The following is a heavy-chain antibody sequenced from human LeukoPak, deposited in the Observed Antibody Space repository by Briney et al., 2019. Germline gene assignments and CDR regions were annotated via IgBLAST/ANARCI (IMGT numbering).Heavy chain of an antibody. Sequence: SVKVSCKTSADIFSSYAINWVRQAPGQGLEWMGRIIPLTGVVNYGQKLQTRVTISADKSTSTACMEVSSLRFEDTAVYFCARERRCSAGSCYAADLDSWGQGTLVTVSS. J-gene: IGHJ4*02. V-gene: IGHV1-69*04. D-gene: IGHD2-15*01. CDR3: ARERRCSAGSCYAADLDS. CDR2: IIPLTGVV. CDR1: ADIFSSYA.